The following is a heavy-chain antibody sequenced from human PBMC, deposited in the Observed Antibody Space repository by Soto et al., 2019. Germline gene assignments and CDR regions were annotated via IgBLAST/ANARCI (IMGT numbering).Heavy chain of an antibody. CDR1: GGSISRYF. J-gene: IGHJ5*02. V-gene: IGHV4-59*01. D-gene: IGHD2-21*01. CDR3: AHFSDLEWFDP. CDR2: IFYTGRN. Sequence: SETLSLTCTVSGGSISRYFWSWIRQSPGKGLEWLGYIFYTGRNTYNTSLKSRVTISIDTSKNQFSLKLSSLTAADTAVYYCAHFSDLEWFDPWGQGTLVTVSS.